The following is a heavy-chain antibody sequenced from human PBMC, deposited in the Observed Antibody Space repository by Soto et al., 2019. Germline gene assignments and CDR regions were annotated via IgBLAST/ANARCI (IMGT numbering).Heavy chain of an antibody. V-gene: IGHV3-33*01. CDR3: VREAIVASTVPHNWVDS. CDR1: GFTFSSYG. CDR2: IWHDGSDR. Sequence: QVQLVESGGGVVQPGRSLRLSCAASGFTFSSYGMHWVRQAPGKGLEWVAVIWHDGSDRYYVDSVKGRFTISRDNSKNTLDLQMNSLRPEDTAVYYCVREAIVASTVPHNWVDSWGQATLVTVSS. J-gene: IGHJ5*01. D-gene: IGHD5-12*01.